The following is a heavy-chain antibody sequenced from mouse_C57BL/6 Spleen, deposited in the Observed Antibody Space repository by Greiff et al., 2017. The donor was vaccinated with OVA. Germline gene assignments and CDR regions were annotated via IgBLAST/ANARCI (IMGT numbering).Heavy chain of an antibody. D-gene: IGHD4-1*01. Sequence: VQLQQSGPELVKPGASVKISCKASGYTFTDYYMNWVKQSHGKSLEWIGDINPNNGGTSYNQKFKGKATLTVDKSSSTAYMELRSLTSEDSAVYYCAITGPLFDYWGQGTTRTVSS. V-gene: IGHV1-26*01. CDR3: AITGPLFDY. J-gene: IGHJ2*01. CDR2: INPNNGGT. CDR1: GYTFTDYY.